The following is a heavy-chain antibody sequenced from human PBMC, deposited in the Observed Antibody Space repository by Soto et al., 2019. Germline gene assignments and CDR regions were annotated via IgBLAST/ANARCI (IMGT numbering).Heavy chain of an antibody. CDR2: INHSGST. CDR1: GGSFSGYY. CDR3: ARENSITIFRVVLDKFDP. V-gene: IGHV4-34*01. D-gene: IGHD3-3*01. J-gene: IGHJ5*02. Sequence: LSLTCAVYGGSFSGYYWSWIRQPPGKGLEWIGEINHSGSTNYNPSLKSRVTISVDTSKNQFSLKLSSVTAADTAVYYCARENSITIFRVVLDKFDPWGQGNLVTVSS.